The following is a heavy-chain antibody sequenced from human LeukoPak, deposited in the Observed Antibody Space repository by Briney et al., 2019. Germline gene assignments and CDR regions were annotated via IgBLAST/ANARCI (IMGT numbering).Heavy chain of an antibody. CDR2: IYTIGNT. CDR3: ATDHGRDNWFAP. Sequence: SQTLSLTCTVSGDSISGGSYYWSWIRQPAGRAPEWIGRIYTIGNTNYNPSLESRVTMSLDTSKNQFSLKLSSVTAADTAVYYCATDHGRDNWFAPWGQGTLVSVSS. V-gene: IGHV4-61*02. J-gene: IGHJ5*02. CDR1: GDSISGGSYY. D-gene: IGHD5-24*01.